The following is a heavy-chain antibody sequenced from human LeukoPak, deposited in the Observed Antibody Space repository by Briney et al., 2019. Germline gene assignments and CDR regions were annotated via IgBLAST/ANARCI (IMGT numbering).Heavy chain of an antibody. J-gene: IGHJ6*03. D-gene: IGHD3-3*01. V-gene: IGHV4-61*02. CDR3: ARELGTYYDFWSGYPGYYYYMDV. CDR1: GGSISSSSYY. Sequence: SETLSLTCTVSGGSISSSSYYWGWIRQPAGKGLEWIGRIYTSGSTNYNPSLKSRVTMSVDTSKNQFSQKLSSVTAADTAVYYCARELGTYYDFWSGYPGYYYYMDVWGKGTTVTVSS. CDR2: IYTSGST.